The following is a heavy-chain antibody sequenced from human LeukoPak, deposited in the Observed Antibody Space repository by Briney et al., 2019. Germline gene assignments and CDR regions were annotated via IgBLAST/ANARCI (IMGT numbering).Heavy chain of an antibody. CDR2: IYHSGST. Sequence: PSETLSLTCTVSGYSISSGYYWGWIRQPPGKGLEWIRSIYHSGSTYYNPSLKSRVTISVDTSKNQLSLKLSSVTAADTAVFYCARDLKAGPKYYFDYWGQGTLVTVSS. CDR3: ARDLKAGPKYYFDY. CDR1: GYSISSGYY. D-gene: IGHD6-13*01. V-gene: IGHV4-38-2*02. J-gene: IGHJ4*02.